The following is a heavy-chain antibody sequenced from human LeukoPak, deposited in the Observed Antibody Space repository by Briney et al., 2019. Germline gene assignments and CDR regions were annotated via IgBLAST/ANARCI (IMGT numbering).Heavy chain of an antibody. CDR2: ILSDGGNK. CDR1: GFPLSSLP. CDR3: ARCITAAWDWFDP. D-gene: IGHD6-13*01. J-gene: IGHJ5*02. V-gene: IGHV3-30-3*01. Sequence: GGPLSLSFEASGFPLSSLPINWVRKPPGRGLEGLALILSDGGNKYYADSVRGRFTVSRDNSKNTLYLQMNSLRPEDTAIYYCARCITAAWDWFDPWGQGTLVTVSS.